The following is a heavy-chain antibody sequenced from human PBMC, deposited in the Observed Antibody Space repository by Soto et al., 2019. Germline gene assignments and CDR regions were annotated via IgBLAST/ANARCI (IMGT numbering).Heavy chain of an antibody. D-gene: IGHD3-22*01. V-gene: IGHV5-51*01. CDR1: GYSFTTYW. Sequence: PGESLKISCKASGYSFTTYWIGWVRQMPGKGLEWMGIIYPGDSDTKYSPSLQGQVSISADKSISTVYLQWSSLKASDTAMYYCARQRELEYDSSGYFGDTFDYWGQGPLVTVSS. J-gene: IGHJ4*02. CDR2: IYPGDSDT. CDR3: ARQRELEYDSSGYFGDTFDY.